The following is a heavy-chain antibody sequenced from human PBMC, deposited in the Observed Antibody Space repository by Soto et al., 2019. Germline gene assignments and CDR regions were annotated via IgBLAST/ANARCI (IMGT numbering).Heavy chain of an antibody. V-gene: IGHV4-30-2*06. Sequence: QVQLQESGPELVKPSQTVSLTCAVSGASMSSGGHSWSWIRQSPGRGLEWIGYIYYTGATYYNPSLKSRVTLSVDRSNNQFSLNFSSVTASATAVYYCARAPPGPSPRWDVWGQGTTVTVSS. D-gene: IGHD3-10*01. J-gene: IGHJ6*02. CDR3: ARAPPGPSPRWDV. CDR1: GASMSSGGHS. CDR2: IYYTGAT.